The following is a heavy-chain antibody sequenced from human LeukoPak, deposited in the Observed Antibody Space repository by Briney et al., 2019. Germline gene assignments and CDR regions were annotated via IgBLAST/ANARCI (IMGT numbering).Heavy chain of an antibody. CDR3: ARVPFWYCSGGSCSYFDY. D-gene: IGHD2-15*01. Sequence: GASVKVSCKTSGYTFTTYYLHWVRQAPGQGLEWLGWFNAGNGNTKYSQKFQGRVTITRDTSASTAYMELSSLRSEDTAVYYCARVPFWYCSGGSCSYFDYWGQGTLVTVSS. CDR2: FNAGNGNT. J-gene: IGHJ4*02. CDR1: GYTFTTYY. V-gene: IGHV1-3*01.